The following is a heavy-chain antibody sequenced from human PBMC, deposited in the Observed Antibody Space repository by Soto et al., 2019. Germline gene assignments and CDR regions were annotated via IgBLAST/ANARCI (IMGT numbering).Heavy chain of an antibody. Sequence: SETLSLTCTVSGVSINNYYWTWIRQPPGKRLEWIGAIYYTGSTTYNPSLRSRVTFSVDTSKNQFSLSLTSVTAADTAVYFCAKVVSGGNLVYRGQGTLLTL. CDR2: IYYTGST. CDR1: GVSINNYY. D-gene: IGHD6-25*01. J-gene: IGHJ4*02. V-gene: IGHV4-59*01. CDR3: AKVVSGGNLVY.